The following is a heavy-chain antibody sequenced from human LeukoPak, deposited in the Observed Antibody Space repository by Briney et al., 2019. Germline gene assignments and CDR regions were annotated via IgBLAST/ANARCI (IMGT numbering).Heavy chain of an antibody. V-gene: IGHV4-34*10. J-gene: IGHJ4*02. CDR3: ARRAHYYDSSGYRDPVDY. D-gene: IGHD3-22*01. CDR1: GGSLSGYY. Sequence: SSETLSLTCAVSGGSLSGYYWTWIRQPPGKGLEWIGSVYFSGSSYYNPSLKSRVTISVDTSENHFYLKLNSVTAADTAVYYCARRAHYYDSSGYRDPVDYWGQGTLVTVSS. CDR2: VYFSGSS.